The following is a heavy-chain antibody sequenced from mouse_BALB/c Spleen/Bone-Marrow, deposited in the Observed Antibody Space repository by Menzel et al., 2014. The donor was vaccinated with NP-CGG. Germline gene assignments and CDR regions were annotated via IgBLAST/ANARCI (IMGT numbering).Heavy chain of an antibody. J-gene: IGHJ1*01. CDR3: ARDRYYYGSPYWYFDV. CDR2: IWSSGST. D-gene: IGHD1-1*01. V-gene: IGHV2-9*02. CDR1: GFSLTSYG. Sequence: QVQLKDSGPGLVAPSQSLSINCTVSGFSLTSYGVHWVRQPPGEGLEWLGVIWSSGSTNYNSTLMSRLSITKDNSKSXVFLKMNSLQTDDTAMYYCARDRYYYGSPYWYFDVWGAGTTVTVSS.